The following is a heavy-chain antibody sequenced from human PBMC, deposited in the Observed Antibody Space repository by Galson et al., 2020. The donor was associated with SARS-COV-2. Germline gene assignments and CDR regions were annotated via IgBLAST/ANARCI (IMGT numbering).Heavy chain of an antibody. D-gene: IGHD6-25*01. CDR1: GASISSGDW. CDR3: ARNRGDSWYYDV. J-gene: IGHJ2*01. V-gene: IGHV4-4*02. CDR2: ISHSGSP. Sequence: SQTLSLTCAVSGASISSGDWWCWVRQPPGKGLEWIGEISHSGSPNKNPSLKSRVTISMDTSTNQFSLRRNSVTAADTAVYYCARNRGDSWYYDVWGRGTLVTVSS.